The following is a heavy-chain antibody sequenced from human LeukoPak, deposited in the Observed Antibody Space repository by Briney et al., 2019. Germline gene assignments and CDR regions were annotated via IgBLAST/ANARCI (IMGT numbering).Heavy chain of an antibody. Sequence: GESLKISCKGSGYSFTSYWIGWVRQMPGKGLEWMGIIYPGDSDTRYSPSFQGQVTISADKSISTAYLQWSSLKASDTAMYYCARRYSNYDGGVGFDYWGQGTLVTVSS. J-gene: IGHJ4*02. D-gene: IGHD4-11*01. CDR3: ARRYSNYDGGVGFDY. CDR2: IYPGDSDT. CDR1: GYSFTSYW. V-gene: IGHV5-51*01.